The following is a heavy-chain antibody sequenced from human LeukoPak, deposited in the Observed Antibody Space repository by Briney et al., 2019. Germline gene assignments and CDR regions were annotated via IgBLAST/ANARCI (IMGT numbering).Heavy chain of an antibody. D-gene: IGHD3-22*01. CDR3: ARDRSPEHYYDSSHWDYYYGMDV. J-gene: IGHJ6*02. CDR2: INHSGST. Sequence: PSETLSLNCAVYGGSFSAYYWSWVRQPPGKGLEWIGEINHSGSTNYNPSLKSRVTMSVDTSKNQFSLKLSSVTAAGTAVYYCARDRSPEHYYDSSHWDYYYGMDVWGQGTTVTVSS. V-gene: IGHV4-34*01. CDR1: GGSFSAYY.